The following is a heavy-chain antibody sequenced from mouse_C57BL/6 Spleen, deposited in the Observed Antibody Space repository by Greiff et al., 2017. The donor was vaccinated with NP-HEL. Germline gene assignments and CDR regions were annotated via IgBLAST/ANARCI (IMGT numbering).Heavy chain of an antibody. D-gene: IGHD2-3*01. CDR2: IDPENGDT. CDR3: TTLVGGYYENFDY. Sequence: EVQLQQSGAELVRPGASVKLSCTASGFNIKDDYMHWVKQRPEQGLEWIGWIDPENGDTEYASKFQGKATITADTSSNTAYLQLSSLTSEDTAVYYCTTLVGGYYENFDYWGQGTTLTVSS. J-gene: IGHJ2*01. CDR1: GFNIKDDY. V-gene: IGHV14-4*01.